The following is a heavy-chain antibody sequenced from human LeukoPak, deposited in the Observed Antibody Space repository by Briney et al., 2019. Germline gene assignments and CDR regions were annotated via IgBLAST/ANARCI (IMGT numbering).Heavy chain of an antibody. CDR2: IYSGGST. Sequence: GGSLRLSCAASGFTVSSNYMSWVRQAPGKGLEWVSVIYSGGSTYYADSVKGRFTISRDNSKNTLYLQMNSLRAEDTAVYYCASNYYDSSDYGYWGQGTLVTVSS. V-gene: IGHV3-53*01. CDR1: GFTVSSNY. D-gene: IGHD3-22*01. J-gene: IGHJ4*02. CDR3: ASNYYDSSDYGY.